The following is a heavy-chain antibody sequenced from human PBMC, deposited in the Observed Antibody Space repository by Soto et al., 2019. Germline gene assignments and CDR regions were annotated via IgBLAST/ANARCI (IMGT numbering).Heavy chain of an antibody. J-gene: IGHJ6*02. D-gene: IGHD6-13*01. Sequence: GASVKVSCKASGYTFTGYYMHWVRQAPGQGLEWMGWISAYNGNTNYAQKLRGRVTMTTDTSTSTAYMELRSLRSDDTAVYYCARDLFEGSSWYIVGYYYGMDVWGQGTTVTVSS. V-gene: IGHV1-18*04. CDR3: ARDLFEGSSWYIVGYYYGMDV. CDR2: ISAYNGNT. CDR1: GYTFTGYY.